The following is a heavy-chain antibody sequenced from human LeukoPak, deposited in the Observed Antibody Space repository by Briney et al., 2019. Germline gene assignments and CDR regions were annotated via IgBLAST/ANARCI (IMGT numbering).Heavy chain of an antibody. V-gene: IGHV3-7*01. D-gene: IGHD1-26*01. J-gene: IGHJ4*02. CDR2: IKGDESAR. CDR3: ARDVGGSLDY. Sequence: GGSLRLSCAASGFTFSTYWMAWVRQAPGKGLEWVANIKGDESARHQADSVKGRFTISRDDAQNAVYLQMSSLRGEDTAVYYCARDVGGSLDYWGQGTLVTVSS. CDR1: GFTFSTYW.